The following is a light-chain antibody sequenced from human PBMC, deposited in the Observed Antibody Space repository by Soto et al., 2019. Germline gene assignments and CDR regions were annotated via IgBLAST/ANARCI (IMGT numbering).Light chain of an antibody. CDR1: QSVSNY. J-gene: IGKJ5*01. CDR3: QQRSNWPPST. CDR2: DAS. V-gene: IGKV3-11*01. Sequence: EIVLTQSPATLSLSPGERATLSCRASQSVSNYLAWYQQQPGQAPRLLIYDASNRATGIPARFSGSGSGTDFTLTISSLEPEDFAVYYCQQRSNWPPSTFGQGTRLEIK.